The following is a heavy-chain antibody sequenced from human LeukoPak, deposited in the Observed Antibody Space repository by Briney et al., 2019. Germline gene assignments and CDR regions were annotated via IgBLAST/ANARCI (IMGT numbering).Heavy chain of an antibody. CDR3: ARWYSSGWYGYYYMDV. J-gene: IGHJ6*03. Sequence: PGGSLRLSCAASGFTFSSFWMRWVRQAPGKGLELVANIKQDGSEKYYVDSVKGRFTISRDNAKNSLYLQMNSLRAEDTAVYYCARWYSSGWYGYYYMDVWGKGTTVTVSS. CDR2: IKQDGSEK. D-gene: IGHD6-19*01. V-gene: IGHV3-7*01. CDR1: GFTFSSFW.